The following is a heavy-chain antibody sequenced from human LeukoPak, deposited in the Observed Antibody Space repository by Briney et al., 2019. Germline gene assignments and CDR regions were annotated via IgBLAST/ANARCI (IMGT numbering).Heavy chain of an antibody. CDR2: INPNSGGT. J-gene: IGHJ6*03. Sequence: ASVKVSCKASGYTFTGYYMHWVRQAPGQGLEWMGWINPNSGGTNHAQKFQGRVTMTRDTSISTAYMELSRLRSDDTAVYYCARVGRSAAVAGTRRYYYYMDVWGKGTTVTVSS. V-gene: IGHV1-2*02. D-gene: IGHD6-19*01. CDR3: ARVGRSAAVAGTRRYYYYMDV. CDR1: GYTFTGYY.